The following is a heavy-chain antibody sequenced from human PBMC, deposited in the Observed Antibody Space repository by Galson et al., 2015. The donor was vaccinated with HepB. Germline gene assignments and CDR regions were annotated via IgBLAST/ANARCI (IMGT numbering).Heavy chain of an antibody. Sequence: SLRLSCAASGFTFSSYAMHWVRQAPGKGLEWVAVISYDGSNKYYADSAKGRFTISRDNSKNTLYLQMNSLRAEDTAAYYCARMKVVPLDYWGQGTLVTVSS. D-gene: IGHD2-15*01. CDR3: ARMKVVPLDY. CDR1: GFTFSSYA. J-gene: IGHJ4*02. V-gene: IGHV3-30-3*01. CDR2: ISYDGSNK.